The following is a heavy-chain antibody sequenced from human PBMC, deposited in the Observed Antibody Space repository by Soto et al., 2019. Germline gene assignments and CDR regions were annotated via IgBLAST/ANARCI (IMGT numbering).Heavy chain of an antibody. CDR2: TYYRSKWYN. J-gene: IGHJ4*03. CDR3: VRGDSPRKTITLTFDY. D-gene: IGHD3-22*01. V-gene: IGHV6-1*01. CDR1: GGA. Sequence: GGAWIWIKQSPSRGLEWLGRTYYRSKWYNDYAVSVKSRITVNPDTSKNQFSLQLNSVTPEDTAVYFFVRGDSPRKTITLTFDYWGEPPLGTVSS.